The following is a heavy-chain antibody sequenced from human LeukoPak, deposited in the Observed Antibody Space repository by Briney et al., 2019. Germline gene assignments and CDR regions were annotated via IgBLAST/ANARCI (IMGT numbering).Heavy chain of an antibody. J-gene: IGHJ5*02. D-gene: IGHD6-6*01. CDR2: IIPILGIA. CDR1: GGTFSSYA. Sequence: SVKVSCKASGGTFSSYAISWVRQAPGQGLEWMGRIIPILGIANYAQKFQGRVTITADKSTSTAYMELSSLRSEDTAVYYCARVVVESSNWFDPWGQGTLVTVSS. CDR3: ARVVVESSNWFDP. V-gene: IGHV1-69*04.